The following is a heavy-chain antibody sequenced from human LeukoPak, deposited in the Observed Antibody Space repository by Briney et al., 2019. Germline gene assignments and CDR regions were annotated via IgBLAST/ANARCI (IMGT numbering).Heavy chain of an antibody. V-gene: IGHV3-21*01. Sequence: GGSLRLSCAASGFTFSDSTMNWVRQASGKGLEWVASINSAGSTMHYADSVKGRLTISRDNAKNSLYLQLNSLRAEDTAVYYCVRGDSRDYWGQGTLITVSS. CDR1: GFTFSDST. D-gene: IGHD3-22*01. CDR3: VRGDSRDY. CDR2: INSAGSTM. J-gene: IGHJ4*02.